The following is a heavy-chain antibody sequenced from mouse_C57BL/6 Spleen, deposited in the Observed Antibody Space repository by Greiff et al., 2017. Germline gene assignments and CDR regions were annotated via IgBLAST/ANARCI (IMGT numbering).Heavy chain of an antibody. D-gene: IGHD2-13*01. CDR2: ISYDGSN. J-gene: IGHJ3*01. CDR3: AREFDGDFGFAY. Sequence: EVQVVESGPGLVKPSPSLSLTCSVTGYSITIGYYWNWIRQFPGNKLEWMGFISYDGSNNYNPSLKNRISITRDTSKNQFVLQLNSVTTEDAATYYCAREFDGDFGFAYWGKGTLVTVSA. CDR1: GYSITIGYY. V-gene: IGHV3-6*01.